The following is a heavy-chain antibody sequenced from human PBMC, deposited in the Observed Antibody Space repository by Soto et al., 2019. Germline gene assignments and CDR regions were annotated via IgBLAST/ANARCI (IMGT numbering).Heavy chain of an antibody. Sequence: SLRLACAARGLSFSSYGMHWVRQAPGKGLEWVAVIWFDGTNKYYADSVKGRFTISRDNSKNTLYLQMNSLRAEDTAVYYCARDRGYSGYDSPRYYYGMDVWGQGTTVTVSS. CDR1: GLSFSSYG. CDR3: ARDRGYSGYDSPRYYYGMDV. J-gene: IGHJ6*02. V-gene: IGHV3-33*01. D-gene: IGHD5-12*01. CDR2: IWFDGTNK.